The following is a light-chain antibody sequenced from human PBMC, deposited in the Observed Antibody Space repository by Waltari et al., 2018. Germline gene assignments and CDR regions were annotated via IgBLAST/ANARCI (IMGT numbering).Light chain of an antibody. CDR2: DAS. J-gene: IGKJ1*01. CDR3: QQYHISPQT. V-gene: IGKV3-20*01. Sequence: EIVLTQSPGTLSLSPGERATLSCRASQGISSRYVAWYQQKPGQAPRLLIYDASSRAIGIPGRFSGSGSGTDFTLTISRLEPEDFAVYYCQQYHISPQTFGQGTKVEIK. CDR1: QGISSRY.